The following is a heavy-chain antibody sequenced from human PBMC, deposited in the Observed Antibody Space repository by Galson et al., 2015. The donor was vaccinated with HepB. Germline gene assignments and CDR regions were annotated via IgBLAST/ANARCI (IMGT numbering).Heavy chain of an antibody. Sequence: SLRLSCAASGFTFDDYAMHWVRQAPGKGLEWVSGISWNSGSIGYADSVKGRFTISRDNAKNSLYLQMNSLRAEDTALYYCAKDQVGSRRGWYLYYFDYWGQGTLVTVSP. CDR2: ISWNSGSI. V-gene: IGHV3-9*01. J-gene: IGHJ4*02. D-gene: IGHD6-19*01. CDR3: AKDQVGSRRGWYLYYFDY. CDR1: GFTFDDYA.